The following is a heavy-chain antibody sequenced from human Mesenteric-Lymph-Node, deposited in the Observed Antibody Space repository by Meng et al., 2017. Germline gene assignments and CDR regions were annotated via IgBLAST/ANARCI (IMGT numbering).Heavy chain of an antibody. V-gene: IGHV1-69*05. J-gene: IGHJ5*02. D-gene: IGHD1-26*01. CDR3: ARAWMGGGFDP. CDR1: GGTFSSYT. Sequence: HVQLVKTGAEVKKPGSSVKVSCKASGGTFSSYTISWVRQAPGQGLEWMGGIIPIFGTANYAQKLQGRVTMTTDTSTSTAYMELRSLRSDDTAVYYCARAWMGGGFDPWGQGTLVTVPS. CDR2: IIPIFGTA.